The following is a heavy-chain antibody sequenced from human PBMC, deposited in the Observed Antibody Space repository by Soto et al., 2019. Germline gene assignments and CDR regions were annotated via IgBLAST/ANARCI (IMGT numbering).Heavy chain of an antibody. Sequence: GGSLRLSCAASGFTFSSYGIHWVRQAPGKGLEWVAVISYDGSNKYYADSVKGRFTISRDNSKNTLYLQMNSLRAEDTGLYYCAKDFSTTVVSSDAFDTWGQGTMVPVSS. CDR1: GFTFSSYG. D-gene: IGHD4-17*01. CDR3: AKDFSTTVVSSDAFDT. CDR2: ISYDGSNK. J-gene: IGHJ3*02. V-gene: IGHV3-30*18.